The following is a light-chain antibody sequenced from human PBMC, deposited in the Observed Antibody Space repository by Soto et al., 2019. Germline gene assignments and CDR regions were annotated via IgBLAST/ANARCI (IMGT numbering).Light chain of an antibody. CDR1: QSLTSSF. CDR3: QQYGRLPLS. Sequence: EILLTQSPGTLSLSPGDRATLSCRASQSLTSSFLAWYQQKPGQTPRLLIYGASSRATDIPDRFSGSGSGTDFTLTISRLEPEDFAVYFCQQYGRLPLSFGGGTKVEIK. V-gene: IGKV3-20*01. J-gene: IGKJ4*01. CDR2: GAS.